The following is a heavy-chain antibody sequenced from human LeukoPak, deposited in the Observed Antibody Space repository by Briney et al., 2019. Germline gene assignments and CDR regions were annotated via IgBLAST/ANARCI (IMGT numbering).Heavy chain of an antibody. V-gene: IGHV3-53*01. D-gene: IGHD6-13*01. J-gene: IGHJ4*02. CDR2: IYSGGST. CDR1: GFTVSRNY. CDR3: AKRQWQQLGTLDY. Sequence: PGGSLRLSCAASGFTVSRNYMSWVRQAPGKGLEWVSVIYSGGSTYYADSVKGRFTISRDNSKNTLYLQMNSLRAEDTAVYYCAKRQWQQLGTLDYWGQGTLVTVSS.